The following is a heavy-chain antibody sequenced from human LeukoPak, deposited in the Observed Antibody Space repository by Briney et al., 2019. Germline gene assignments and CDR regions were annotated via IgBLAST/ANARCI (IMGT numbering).Heavy chain of an antibody. V-gene: IGHV4-34*01. J-gene: IGHJ4*02. D-gene: IGHD1-1*01. CDR3: ARGRLDGYYFDY. Sequence: PSETLSLTCVVYGGSLSGYYWTWIRQPPGKGLEWIGEIHYSGATSYKPSLKSRVTISGDTSKNQVSLNLRSVTAADTAVYYCARGRLDGYYFDYWGQGALATVSS. CDR2: IHYSGAT. CDR1: GGSLSGYY.